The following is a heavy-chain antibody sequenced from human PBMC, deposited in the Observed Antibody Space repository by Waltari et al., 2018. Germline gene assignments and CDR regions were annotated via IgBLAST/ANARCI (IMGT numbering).Heavy chain of an antibody. J-gene: IGHJ3*02. V-gene: IGHV4-34*01. CDR1: GGSFSGYY. D-gene: IGHD1-26*01. CDR2: INHSGST. CDR3: ARAWISLILGATSAFDI. Sequence: QVQLQQWGARLLKPSETLSLTCAVYGGSFSGYYWSWIRQPPGKGLEWIGEINHSGSTNYNPSLKSRVTISVDTSKNQFSLKLSSVTAADTAVYYCARAWISLILGATSAFDIWGQGTMVTVS.